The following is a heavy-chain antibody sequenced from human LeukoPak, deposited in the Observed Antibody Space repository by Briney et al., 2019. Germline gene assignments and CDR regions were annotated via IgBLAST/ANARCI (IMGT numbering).Heavy chain of an antibody. V-gene: IGHV4-34*01. CDR3: ARDANWGPGY. CDR2: INHSGST. CDR1: GGSFSGHY. Sequence: SETLSLTCAVYGGSFSGHYWSWIRQPPGKGLEWIGEINHSGSTNYNPSLKSRVTISVDTSKNQFSLKLSSVTAADTAVYYCARDANWGPGYWGQGTLVTVSS. D-gene: IGHD7-27*01. J-gene: IGHJ4*02.